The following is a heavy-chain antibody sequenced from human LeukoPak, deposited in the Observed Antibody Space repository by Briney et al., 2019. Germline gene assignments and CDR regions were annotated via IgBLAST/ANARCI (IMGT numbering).Heavy chain of an antibody. CDR2: IIPILGIA. D-gene: IGHD6-19*01. CDR3: ARHWYGSGWYVSGYYYYGMDV. V-gene: IGHV1-69*04. J-gene: IGHJ6*02. CDR1: GGTFSSYA. Sequence: SVKVSCKASGGTFSSYAISWVRQAPGQGLEWMGRIIPILGIANYAQKFQGRVTITADKSTSTAYMELSSLRSEDTAVYYCARHWYGSGWYVSGYYYYGMDVWGQGTTVTVSS.